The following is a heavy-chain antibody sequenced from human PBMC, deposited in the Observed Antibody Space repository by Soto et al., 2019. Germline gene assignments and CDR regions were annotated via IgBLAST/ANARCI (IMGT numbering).Heavy chain of an antibody. J-gene: IGHJ6*02. CDR2: IDPSDSYT. CDR3: ARLSSSSWYYYYYGMDV. D-gene: IGHD6-13*01. CDR1: GYSFTSYW. Sequence: PGESLKISCKGSGYSFTSYWISWVRQMPGKGLEWMGRIDPSDSYTNYSPSFQGHVTISADKSISTAYLQWSSLKASDTAMYYCARLSSSSWYYYYYGMDVWGQGTTVTGS. V-gene: IGHV5-10-1*01.